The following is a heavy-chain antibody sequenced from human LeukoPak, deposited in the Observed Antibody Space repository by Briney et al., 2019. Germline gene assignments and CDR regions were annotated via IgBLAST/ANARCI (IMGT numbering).Heavy chain of an antibody. CDR2: ISYDGSNK. Sequence: GGSLRLSCAASGFTFSSYGMHWVRQAPGKGLEWVAVISYDGSNKYYADSVKGRFTISRDNSKNTLYLQMNSLRAEDTAVYYCAKDHYPSYYYDSSGYTTGEFDYWGQGTLVTVSS. D-gene: IGHD3-22*01. V-gene: IGHV3-30*18. J-gene: IGHJ4*02. CDR1: GFTFSSYG. CDR3: AKDHYPSYYYDSSGYTTGEFDY.